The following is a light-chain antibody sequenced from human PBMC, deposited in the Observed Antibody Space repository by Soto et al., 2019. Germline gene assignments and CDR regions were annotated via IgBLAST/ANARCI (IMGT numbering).Light chain of an antibody. V-gene: IGLV2-11*01. CDR1: SSDVGGYNY. CDR2: DVS. CDR3: CSYAGRSYV. Sequence: QSALTQPRSVSGSPGQSVTISCTGTSSDVGGYNYVSWYQQHPGKAPKLMIYDVSKRPSGVPDRFSSSKSGNTASLTISGLQAEDEADYYCCSYAGRSYVFGTGTKLTVL. J-gene: IGLJ1*01.